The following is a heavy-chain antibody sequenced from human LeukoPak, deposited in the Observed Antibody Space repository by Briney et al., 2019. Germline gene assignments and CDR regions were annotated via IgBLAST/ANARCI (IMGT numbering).Heavy chain of an antibody. CDR3: ARIYGGNSLHFDY. CDR2: IIPIFGTA. Sequence: ASVKVSCKASGGTLTNYAINWVRQAPGQGLEWMGGIIPIFGTANYAQKFQGRVTITADKSTSTAYMELSSLRSEDTAVYYCARIYGGNSLHFDYWGQGTLVTVSS. CDR1: GGTLTNYA. V-gene: IGHV1-69*06. D-gene: IGHD4-23*01. J-gene: IGHJ4*02.